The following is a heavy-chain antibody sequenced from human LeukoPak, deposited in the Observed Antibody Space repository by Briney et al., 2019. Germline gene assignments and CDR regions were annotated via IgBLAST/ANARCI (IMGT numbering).Heavy chain of an antibody. CDR1: GFTFSSYA. J-gene: IGHJ4*02. CDR3: AKRIAVAGPYFDY. Sequence: GGSLRLSCAASGFTFSSYAMSWVRQGPGKGLEWVSAISTSGGSTYYADSVKGRFTISRDNSKNTLYLQMNSLRAEDTAVYYCAKRIAVAGPYFDYWGQGTLVTVSS. CDR2: ISTSGGST. V-gene: IGHV3-23*01. D-gene: IGHD6-19*01.